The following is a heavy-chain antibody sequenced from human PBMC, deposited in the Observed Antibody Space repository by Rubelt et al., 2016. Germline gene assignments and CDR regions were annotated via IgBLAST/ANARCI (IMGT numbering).Heavy chain of an antibody. D-gene: IGHD4-17*01. J-gene: IGHJ4*02. CDR1: GGSISSSSYY. CDR2: IYYSGST. V-gene: IGHV4-39*07. Sequence: QLQLQESGPGLVKPSETLSLTCTVSGGSISSSSYYWGWIRQPPGKGLEWIGSIYYSGSTYYNPSLTVLVTISVDTSKNQFSLKLRLVTAADTAVYYCARELDYGDYVVGYYFDYWGQGTLVTVSS. CDR3: ARELDYGDYVVGYYFDY.